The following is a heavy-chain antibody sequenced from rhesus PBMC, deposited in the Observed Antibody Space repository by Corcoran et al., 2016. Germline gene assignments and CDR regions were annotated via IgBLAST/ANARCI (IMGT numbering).Heavy chain of an antibody. Sequence: QVQLQESGPGVVKPSETLSLTCAVSGGSISSYWWGWIRQPPGKGLEWIGQIYGGSGSTSYNPSLKSRVTISSDTSKNQFSLKLSSVTAADTAVYYCANVPFIEYSNYVPWYYFDYWGQGVLVTVSS. V-gene: IGHV4-147*01. CDR2: IYGGSGST. J-gene: IGHJ4*01. CDR1: GGSISSYW. CDR3: ANVPFIEYSNYVPWYYFDY. D-gene: IGHD4-23*01.